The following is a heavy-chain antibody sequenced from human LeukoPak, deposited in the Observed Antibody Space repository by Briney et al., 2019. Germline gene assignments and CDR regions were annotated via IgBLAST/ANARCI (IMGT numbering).Heavy chain of an antibody. CDR1: GFTFDDYG. V-gene: IGHV3-20*04. J-gene: IGHJ6*03. Sequence: GGSLRLSCAASGFTFDDYGMSWVRQAPGKGLEWVSGINWNGGSTGYADSVKGRFTISRDNAKNSLYLQMNSLRAEDTALYYCARSSGSYKNYYYYYMDVWGKGTTVTVSS. D-gene: IGHD1-26*01. CDR2: INWNGGST. CDR3: ARSSGSYKNYYYYYMDV.